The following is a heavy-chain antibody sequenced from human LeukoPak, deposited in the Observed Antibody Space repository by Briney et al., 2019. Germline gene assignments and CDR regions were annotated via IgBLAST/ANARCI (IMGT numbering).Heavy chain of an antibody. CDR1: GGTLSSYA. D-gene: IGHD2-2*01. J-gene: IGHJ5*02. Sequence: ASVKVSCKASGGTLSSYAISWVRQAPGQGLEWMGRIIANLGMANYAQKFQGRVTITADKSTNKAYMEMSSLRSEDTAVYYCAREEGYCSGTDCFNNWFDPWGQGTLVTVSS. V-gene: IGHV1-69*04. CDR2: IIANLGMA. CDR3: AREEGYCSGTDCFNNWFDP.